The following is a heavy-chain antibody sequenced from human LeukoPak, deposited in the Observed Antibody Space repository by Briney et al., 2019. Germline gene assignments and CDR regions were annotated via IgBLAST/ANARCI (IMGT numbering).Heavy chain of an antibody. CDR2: FNHSGST. V-gene: IGHV4-34*01. Sequence: PSETLSLTCAVDGGSFSGYYWSWIRQPPGKGLEWIGEFNHSGSTNYNPTLKTRVSISVATSKNQFSLKLSSVTAADTAVYYCARGFRDYDSSGSDYWGQGTLVTVSS. CDR3: ARGFRDYDSSGSDY. J-gene: IGHJ4*02. D-gene: IGHD3-22*01. CDR1: GGSFSGYY.